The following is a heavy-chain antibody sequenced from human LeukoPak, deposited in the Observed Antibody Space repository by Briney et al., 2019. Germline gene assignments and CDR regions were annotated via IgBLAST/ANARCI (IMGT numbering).Heavy chain of an antibody. D-gene: IGHD2-21*01. J-gene: IGHJ3*02. CDR2: ISGSGGST. V-gene: IGHV3-23*01. CDR1: GFTFSTHA. CDR3: AKGGLMDAFDI. Sequence: PGRSLRLSCAASGFTFSTHAMSWVRQAPGKGLEWVSAISGSGGSTYYTDSVKGRFTISRDNSKTTLYLQMNSLRAEDTAVYYCAKGGLMDAFDIWGQGTMVTVSS.